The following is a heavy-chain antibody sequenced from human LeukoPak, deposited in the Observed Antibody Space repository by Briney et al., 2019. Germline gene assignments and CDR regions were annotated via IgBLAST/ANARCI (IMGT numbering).Heavy chain of an antibody. D-gene: IGHD3-10*01. V-gene: IGHV1-18*01. J-gene: IGHJ4*02. CDR3: ARDRSSLYGSATFDY. CDR2: ISAYNGNT. Sequence: ASVKVSCKASGYTFTSYGISWVRQAPGQGLEWMGWISAYNGNTNYAQKLQGRVTMTTDTSTSTAYMELRSLRFDDTAGYYCARDRSSLYGSATFDYWGQGTLVTVSS. CDR1: GYTFTSYG.